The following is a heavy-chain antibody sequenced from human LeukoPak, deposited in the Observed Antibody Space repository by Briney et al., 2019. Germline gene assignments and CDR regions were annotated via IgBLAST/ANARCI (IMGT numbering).Heavy chain of an antibody. CDR2: IIPIFGTA. V-gene: IGHV1-69*05. CDR1: GGTFGSYA. Sequence: SVKVSCKASGGTFGSYAISWVRQAPGQGLEWMGGIIPIFGTANYAQKFQGRVTITTDESTSTAYMELSSLRSEDTAVYYCARSNREDYYYYYMDVWGKGTTVTVSS. J-gene: IGHJ6*03. D-gene: IGHD2-8*01. CDR3: ARSNREDYYYYYMDV.